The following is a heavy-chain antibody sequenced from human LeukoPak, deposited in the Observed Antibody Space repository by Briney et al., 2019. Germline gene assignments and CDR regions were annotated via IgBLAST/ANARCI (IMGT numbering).Heavy chain of an antibody. V-gene: IGHV1-8*01. CDR1: GYTFTSYD. Sequence: ASVKVSCKASGYTFTSYDISWVRQATGQGLEWMGWMNPNSGNTGSVQKFQGRVTMTRNTSISTAYMEVSSLRSEDTAVYYCARAGYYDSSGYYLEYYFDYWGQGTLVTVSS. CDR2: MNPNSGNT. J-gene: IGHJ4*02. D-gene: IGHD3-22*01. CDR3: ARAGYYDSSGYYLEYYFDY.